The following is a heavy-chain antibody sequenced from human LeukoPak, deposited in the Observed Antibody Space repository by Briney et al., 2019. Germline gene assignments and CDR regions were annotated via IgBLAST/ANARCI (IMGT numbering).Heavy chain of an antibody. CDR1: GFTVSSSY. J-gene: IGHJ4*02. D-gene: IGHD6-19*01. Sequence: PGGSLRLSCAASGFTVSSSYMSWVRQAPGKGLEWVSMLYSGGTTYYADSVKGRFTISRDNSKNSLYLQMNSLRAEDTAVYYCARGHIAVAGHYGAGPSDSWGQGTLATVSS. V-gene: IGHV3-53*01. CDR2: LYSGGTT. CDR3: ARGHIAVAGHYGAGPSDS.